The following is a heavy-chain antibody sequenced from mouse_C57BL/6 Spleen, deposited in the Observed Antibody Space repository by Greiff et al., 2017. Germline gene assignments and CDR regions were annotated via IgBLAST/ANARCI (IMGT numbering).Heavy chain of an antibody. CDR3: ERLDYGYGYGDD. V-gene: IGHV5-17*01. J-gene: IGHJ1*03. Sequence: EVKLVESGGGLVKPGGSLKLSCAASGFTFSDYGMHWVRQAPEQGLEWVAYISRGSSTIYYADTVKGRFTISRDNAKNTLFVQMTSLRSEDADMYYCERLDYGYGYGDDWGKGTTVTVSA. D-gene: IGHD1-1*02. CDR1: GFTFSDYG. CDR2: ISRGSSTI.